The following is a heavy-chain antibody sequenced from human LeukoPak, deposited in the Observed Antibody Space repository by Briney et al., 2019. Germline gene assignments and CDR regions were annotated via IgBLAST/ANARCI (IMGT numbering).Heavy chain of an antibody. CDR2: IIPIFGTA. J-gene: IGHJ6*03. D-gene: IGHD5-18*01. Sequence: GASVKVSCKASGGTFSSYAISWVRQAPGQGLEWMGGIIPIFGTANYAQKFQGRVTITADESTSTAYMELSSLRSEDTAVYYCARVVGYSYGSYYYYYYMDVWGKGTTVTISS. CDR1: GGTFSSYA. V-gene: IGHV1-69*13. CDR3: ARVVGYSYGSYYYYYYMDV.